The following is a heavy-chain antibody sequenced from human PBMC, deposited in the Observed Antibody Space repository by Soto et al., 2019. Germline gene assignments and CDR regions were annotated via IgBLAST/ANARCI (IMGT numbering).Heavy chain of an antibody. CDR2: IYSGGST. V-gene: IGHV3-53*01. Sequence: EVQLVESGGGLIQPGGSLRLSCAASGFTVSSNYMSWVRQAPGKGLERVSVIYSGGSTYYADSVKGRFTISRDNSKNTLYLQMNSLRAEDTAVYYCARVGSPRAGYYYGMDVWGQGTTVTVSS. D-gene: IGHD2-15*01. J-gene: IGHJ6*02. CDR1: GFTVSSNY. CDR3: ARVGSPRAGYYYGMDV.